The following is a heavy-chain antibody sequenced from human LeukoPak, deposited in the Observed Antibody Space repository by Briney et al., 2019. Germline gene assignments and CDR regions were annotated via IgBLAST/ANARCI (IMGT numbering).Heavy chain of an antibody. CDR2: IYHSAST. J-gene: IGHJ4*02. V-gene: IGHV4-38-2*02. CDR1: GYSIGSGYY. CDR3: ARVFDS. Sequence: SETLSLTCTVSGYSIGSGYYWVWIRQPPGKGLEWIGSIYHSASTSYNPSLKSRVTISVDTSKNQFSLKLTSVTAADTAVYYCARVFDSWGQGTLVTVSS.